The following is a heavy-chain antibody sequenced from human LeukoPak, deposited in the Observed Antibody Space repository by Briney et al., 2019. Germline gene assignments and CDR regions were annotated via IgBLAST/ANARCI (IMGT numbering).Heavy chain of an antibody. J-gene: IGHJ4*02. CDR2: ISSSSSYI. Sequence: SGGSLRLSCAASGFTFSSYWMNWARQAPGKGLEWVSSISSSSSYIYYADSVKGRFTISRDNAKNSLYLQMNSLRAEDTAVYYCARADSRYWGQGTLVTVSS. V-gene: IGHV3-21*01. CDR1: GFTFSSYW. CDR3: ARADSRY.